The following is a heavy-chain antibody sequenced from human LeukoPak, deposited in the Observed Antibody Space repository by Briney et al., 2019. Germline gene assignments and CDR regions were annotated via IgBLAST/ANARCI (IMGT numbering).Heavy chain of an antibody. CDR3: ARLGYCSSTSCYYGMDV. Sequence: GGSLRLSCAASGFTFDDYAMHWVRQAPGKGLEWVSGISWNSGSIGYADSVKGRFTISRDNAKNSLYLQMNSLRAEDTALYYCARLGYCSSTSCYYGMDVWGQGTTVTVSS. J-gene: IGHJ6*02. CDR2: ISWNSGSI. CDR1: GFTFDDYA. D-gene: IGHD2-2*01. V-gene: IGHV3-9*01.